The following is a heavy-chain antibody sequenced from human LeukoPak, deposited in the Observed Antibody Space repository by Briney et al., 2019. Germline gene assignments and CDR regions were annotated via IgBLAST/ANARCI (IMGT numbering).Heavy chain of an antibody. CDR3: ARDRVIAADATNHFYGADV. CDR2: IHYSGST. Sequence: SETLSLTCTVSGGSISSYYWSWIRQPPGKGLEWIGYIHYSGSTKYNPSLKSRVTISVDTSKNQLSLKLRSVTAADTAVYYCARDRVIAADATNHFYGADVWGKGTTVTVSS. J-gene: IGHJ6*04. CDR1: GGSISSYY. V-gene: IGHV4-59*01. D-gene: IGHD6-13*01.